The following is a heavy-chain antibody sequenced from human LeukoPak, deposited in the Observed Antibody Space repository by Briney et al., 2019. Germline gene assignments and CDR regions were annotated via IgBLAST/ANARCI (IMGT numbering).Heavy chain of an antibody. CDR2: IYYTET. V-gene: IGHV4-59*08. Sequence: SETLSLTCTVSGGSVSDYYWSWIRQSPGKGLEWIGYIYYTETSYNPSLKSRVAISADTSDNQFSLKVKSVSAADTAVYYCAGGRWISGNYYNFDYWSQGTLVTVSS. J-gene: IGHJ4*02. CDR3: AGGRWISGNYYNFDY. D-gene: IGHD1-14*01. CDR1: GGSVSDYY.